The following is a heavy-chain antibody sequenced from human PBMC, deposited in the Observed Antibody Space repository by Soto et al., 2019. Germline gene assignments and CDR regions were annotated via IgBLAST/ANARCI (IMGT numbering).Heavy chain of an antibody. D-gene: IGHD1-26*01. CDR1: GGSISSYY. CDR2: IYYSGST. CDR3: ARSKVGAGAYYFDY. J-gene: IGHJ4*02. Sequence: SETLSLTCTVSGGSISSYYWSWIRQPPGKGLEWIGYIYYSGSTNYNPSLKSRVTISVDTSKNQFSLKLSSVTAADTAVYYCARSKVGAGAYYFDYWGQGTLVTVSS. V-gene: IGHV4-59*01.